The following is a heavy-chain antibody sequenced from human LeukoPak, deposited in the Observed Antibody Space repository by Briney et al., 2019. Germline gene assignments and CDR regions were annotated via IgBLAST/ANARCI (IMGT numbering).Heavy chain of an antibody. CDR1: GFTFSSYS. Sequence: GGSLRLSCAASGFTFSSYSMNWVRQAPGKGLEWVSSISSSSSYIYYADSVKGRFTISRDNAKNLLYLQMNSLRAEDTAVYYCAREVVGATTPLDYWGQGTLVTVSS. V-gene: IGHV3-21*01. D-gene: IGHD1-26*01. CDR2: ISSSSSYI. J-gene: IGHJ4*02. CDR3: AREVVGATTPLDY.